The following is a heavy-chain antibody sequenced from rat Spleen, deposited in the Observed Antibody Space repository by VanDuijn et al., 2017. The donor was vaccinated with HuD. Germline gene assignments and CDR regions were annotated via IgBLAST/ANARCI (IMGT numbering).Heavy chain of an antibody. D-gene: IGHD1-2*01. J-gene: IGHJ2*01. CDR1: GFTFSNAA. CDR2: IRTKPNNYAT. V-gene: IGHV10-5*01. CDR3: RDSSFDY. Sequence: VQLVESGGGLVQPKESLKISCAASGFTFSNAAMYWVRQAPGKGLEWVARIRTKPNNYATYYADSVKGRFTISRDDSKSMVYLQMDNLKTEDTAMYYCRDSSFDYWGQGVMVTVSS.